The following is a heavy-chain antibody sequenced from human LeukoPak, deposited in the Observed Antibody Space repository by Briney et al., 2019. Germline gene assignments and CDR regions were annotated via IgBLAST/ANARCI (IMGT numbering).Heavy chain of an antibody. D-gene: IGHD1-1*01. V-gene: IGHV4-61*02. J-gene: IGHJ3*02. CDR3: ATGTTGTAAFDI. Sequence: SQTLSLTCTVSGGSISSGSYYWSWIRQPAGKGLEWIGRIYTSGSTNYNPSLKSRVTISVNTSKNQFSLKLSSVTAADTAVYYCATGTTGTAAFDIWGQGTMVTVSS. CDR2: IYTSGST. CDR1: GGSISSGSYY.